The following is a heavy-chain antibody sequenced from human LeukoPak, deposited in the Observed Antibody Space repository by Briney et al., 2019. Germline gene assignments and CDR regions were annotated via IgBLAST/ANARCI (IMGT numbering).Heavy chain of an antibody. CDR3: AGGHSITISYDY. CDR2: INHSGST. CDR1: GGSFSGYY. V-gene: IGHV4-34*01. D-gene: IGHD3-3*01. J-gene: IGHJ4*02. Sequence: SETLSLTCAVYGGSFSGYYWSWIRQPPGKGLEWIGEINHSGSTNYNPSLKSRVTISVDTSKNQFSLKLSSVTAADTAVYYCAGGHSITISYDYWGQGTLVTVSS.